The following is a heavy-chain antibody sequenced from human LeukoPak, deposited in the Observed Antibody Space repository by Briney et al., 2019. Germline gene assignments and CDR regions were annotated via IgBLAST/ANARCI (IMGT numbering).Heavy chain of an antibody. D-gene: IGHD5-18*01. J-gene: IGHJ4*02. Sequence: SGGSRTLSCAASGFTFSSYAMNWVRHAPGKGLEWVSGISGSGGNIYYAVSVQGRFTISRDNSKNTVYLQMNSLRAGDTAIYYCAKGVSGYGYNDYWGQGTLVSVCS. CDR3: AKGVSGYGYNDY. CDR2: ISGSGGNI. V-gene: IGHV3-23*01. CDR1: GFTFSSYA.